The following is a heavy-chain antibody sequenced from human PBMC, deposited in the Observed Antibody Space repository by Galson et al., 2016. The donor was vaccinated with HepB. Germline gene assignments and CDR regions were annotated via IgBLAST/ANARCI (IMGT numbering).Heavy chain of an antibody. Sequence: SETLSLTCTVSGDSVSDSYCTWVRQPPGKGLEWIRNVHYTEGSIYNPSLKGRGSITMDSSKNQFPLSLRSVTSADTAVYYCVTGRGWLPDYWGQGIHVTVSS. CDR2: VHYTEGS. J-gene: IGHJ4*02. V-gene: IGHV4-59*02. CDR1: GDSVSDSY. CDR3: VTGRGWLPDY. D-gene: IGHD5-24*01.